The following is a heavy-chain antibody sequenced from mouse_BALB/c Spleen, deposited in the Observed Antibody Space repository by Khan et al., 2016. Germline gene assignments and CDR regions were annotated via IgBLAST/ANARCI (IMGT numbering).Heavy chain of an antibody. CDR2: INPGSGGT. J-gene: IGHJ1*01. Sequence: QMQLEESGAELVRPGTSVKVSCKASGYAFTNYLIEWVKQRPGQGLEWIGVINPGSGGTNYNEKFKGKATLTADKSSSTAYMQLSSLTSDDSAVYFCARGYDWYFDVWGAGTTVTVSS. D-gene: IGHD2-14*01. CDR3: ARGYDWYFDV. V-gene: IGHV1-54*01. CDR1: GYAFTNYL.